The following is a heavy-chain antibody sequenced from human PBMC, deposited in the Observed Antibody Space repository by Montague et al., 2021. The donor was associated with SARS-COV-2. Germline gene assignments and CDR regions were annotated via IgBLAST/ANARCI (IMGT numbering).Heavy chain of an antibody. J-gene: IGHJ5*02. CDR3: ARGADYDFWSGFLRYEWFAP. Sequence: SETLSLTCAVYGGSLSGYYWAWIRQTPAKGLEWIGEINHSGSTNYNPSLKSRLTISVDTSKKQFSLKLNSMAAADTAVYYCARGADYDFWSGFLRYEWFAPWGLGTPVTVSS. CDR1: GGSLSGYY. D-gene: IGHD3-3*01. V-gene: IGHV4-34*01. CDR2: INHSGST.